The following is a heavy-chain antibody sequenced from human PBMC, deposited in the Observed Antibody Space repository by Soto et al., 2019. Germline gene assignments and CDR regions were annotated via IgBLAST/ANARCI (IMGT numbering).Heavy chain of an antibody. Sequence: QVQLQESGPGLVKPSQTLSLTCTVSGGSISSGGYYWSWIRQHPGKGLEWIGYIYYSWSTYYNPSIQRRVTISVETSKNQFSLKLSSVTAADTAVYYCARQSYDFWSGNQPYFDYWGQGTLVTVSS. CDR3: ARQSYDFWSGNQPYFDY. CDR1: GGSISSGGYY. D-gene: IGHD3-3*01. J-gene: IGHJ4*02. CDR2: IYYSWST. V-gene: IGHV4-31*03.